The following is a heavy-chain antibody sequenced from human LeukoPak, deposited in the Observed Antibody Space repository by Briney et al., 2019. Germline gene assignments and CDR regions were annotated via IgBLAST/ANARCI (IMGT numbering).Heavy chain of an antibody. Sequence: PSETLSLTCAVYGGSFSGYYWSWIRQPPGKGLEWIGEINHSGSTNYNPPLKSRVTISVDTSKNQFSLKLSSVTAADTAVYYCARGQPDTIFGVVIIRHYYYYMDVWGKGTTVTVSS. CDR3: ARGQPDTIFGVVIIRHYYYYMDV. J-gene: IGHJ6*03. D-gene: IGHD3-3*01. CDR1: GGSFSGYY. V-gene: IGHV4-34*01. CDR2: INHSGST.